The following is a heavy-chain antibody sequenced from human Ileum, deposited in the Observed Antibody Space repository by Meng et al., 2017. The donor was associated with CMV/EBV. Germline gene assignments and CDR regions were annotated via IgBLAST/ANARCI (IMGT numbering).Heavy chain of an antibody. CDR1: GFSFSSYN. D-gene: IGHD3-9*01. CDR2: IAKNGHTT. J-gene: IGHJ4*02. V-gene: IGHV3-48*04. CDR3: AGRYGTTTTCYGALRYFEWLPDF. Sequence: GESLKISCAASGFSFSSYNMNWVRQAPGKGLEWVAHIAKNGHTTYYAESLKGRFTVSRDNAKNTLYLQMNSLRAEDTAVYYCAGRYGTTTTCYGALRYFEWLPDFWGQGTLVTVSS.